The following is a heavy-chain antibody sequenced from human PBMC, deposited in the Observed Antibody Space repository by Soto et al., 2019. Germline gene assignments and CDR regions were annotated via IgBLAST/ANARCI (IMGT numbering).Heavy chain of an antibody. D-gene: IGHD2-8*02. CDR1: GGSISSYD. Sequence: PSETLSLTFTVSGGSISSYDWSWIRQPPGKGLEWIGYIYYSGSTNYNPSLKSRVTISVDTSKNQFSLKLSSVTAADTAVYYCARGEDYWDWFDPWGQGTLVTVSS. V-gene: IGHV4-59*01. CDR3: ARGEDYWDWFDP. J-gene: IGHJ5*02. CDR2: IYYSGST.